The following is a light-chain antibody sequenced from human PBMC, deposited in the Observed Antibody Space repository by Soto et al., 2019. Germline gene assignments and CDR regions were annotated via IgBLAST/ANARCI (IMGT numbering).Light chain of an antibody. J-gene: IGLJ1*01. CDR1: SSDVGGYNY. Sequence: QSALTQPASVSGSPGQSITISCTGTSSDVGGYNYVSCYQQHPGKAPRLIIYEVSRRPSGISNRLSGSKSGNTASLTISGLQAVDEADYYCTSYTSSSPYVFGTGTKVTVL. CDR2: EVS. CDR3: TSYTSSSPYV. V-gene: IGLV2-14*01.